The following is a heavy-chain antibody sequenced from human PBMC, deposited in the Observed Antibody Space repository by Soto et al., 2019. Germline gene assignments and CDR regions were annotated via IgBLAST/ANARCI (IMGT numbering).Heavy chain of an antibody. D-gene: IGHD6-19*01. Sequence: ASVKVSCKASGYTFSGFYMHWVRQAPGQGLEWMGWINPNSGGTKSAEKFQGRVTMTRDTSISTAYMELSRLTSDDTAVYYCASAAGTGTAGLDFWGQGTQVTVSS. CDR2: INPNSGGT. CDR1: GYTFSGFY. J-gene: IGHJ4*02. V-gene: IGHV1-2*02. CDR3: ASAAGTGTAGLDF.